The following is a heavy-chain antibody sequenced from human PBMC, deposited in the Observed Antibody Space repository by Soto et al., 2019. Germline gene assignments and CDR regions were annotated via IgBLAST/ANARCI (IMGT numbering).Heavy chain of an antibody. V-gene: IGHV3-23*01. CDR3: AKGRYFDWLPDFAS. D-gene: IGHD3-9*01. Sequence: EVPLLESGGGLVQPGGSLRLSCVASGFTFGSYAMSWVRQAPGKGLEWVAGISSSASSTYYTDSVKGRFTISRDNSKNTLYVQMNSLRPEDTAIYYCAKGRYFDWLPDFASWGQGTLVTVSS. CDR2: ISSSASST. J-gene: IGHJ4*02. CDR1: GFTFGSYA.